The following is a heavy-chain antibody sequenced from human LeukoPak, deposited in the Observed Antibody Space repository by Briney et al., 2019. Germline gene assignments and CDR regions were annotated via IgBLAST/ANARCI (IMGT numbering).Heavy chain of an antibody. D-gene: IGHD6-13*01. Sequence: GASVKVSCKASGYTFTSYDINWVRQATGQGLEWMGGIIPIFGTANYAQKFQGRVTITADESTSTAYMELSSLRSEDTAVYYCASSRPGSYNPGTADYWSQGTLVTVSS. V-gene: IGHV1-69*13. CDR1: GYTFTSYD. J-gene: IGHJ4*02. CDR2: IIPIFGTA. CDR3: ASSRPGSYNPGTADY.